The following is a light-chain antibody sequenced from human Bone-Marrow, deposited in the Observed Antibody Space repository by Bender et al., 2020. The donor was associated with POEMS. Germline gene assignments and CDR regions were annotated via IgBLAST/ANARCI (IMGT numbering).Light chain of an antibody. CDR2: DVT. J-gene: IGLJ3*02. CDR3: AVWDDSLNGWV. CDR1: SSDFGPYNL. Sequence: QSALTQAASVSGSPGQSITISCTGASSDFGPYNLVSWYQQYPGRAPKLMIYDVTSRPSGVSNRFSGSKSGNTASLTISGLQSEDEADYYCAVWDDSLNGWVFGGGTKLTVL. V-gene: IGLV2-14*02.